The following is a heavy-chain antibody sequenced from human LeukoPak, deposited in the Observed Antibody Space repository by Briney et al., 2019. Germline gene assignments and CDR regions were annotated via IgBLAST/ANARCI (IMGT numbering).Heavy chain of an antibody. D-gene: IGHD3-10*01. CDR3: AKDVRSSGSYYTDY. V-gene: IGHV3-30*18. CDR1: GFTFSSYA. Sequence: GGSLRLSCAASGFTFSSYAMSWVRQAPGKGLKWVAVISYDGSNKYYVDSVKGRFTISRDNSKNTLYLQMNSLRAEDTAVYYCAKDVRSSGSYYTDYWGQGTLVTVSS. CDR2: ISYDGSNK. J-gene: IGHJ4*02.